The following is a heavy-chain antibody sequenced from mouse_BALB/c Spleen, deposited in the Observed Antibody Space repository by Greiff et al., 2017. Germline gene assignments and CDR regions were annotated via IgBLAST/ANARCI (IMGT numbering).Heavy chain of an antibody. CDR3: ARGYYGSSYWYFDG. Sequence: QVQLQQSGPELVKPGASVRISCKASGYTFTSYYIHWVKQRPGQGLEWIGWIYPGNVNTKYNEKFKGKATLTADKSSSTAYMQLSSLTSEDSAVYFCARGYYGSSYWYFDGWGAGTTVTVSS. V-gene: IGHV1S56*01. D-gene: IGHD1-1*01. CDR1: GYTFTSYY. J-gene: IGHJ1*01. CDR2: IYPGNVNT.